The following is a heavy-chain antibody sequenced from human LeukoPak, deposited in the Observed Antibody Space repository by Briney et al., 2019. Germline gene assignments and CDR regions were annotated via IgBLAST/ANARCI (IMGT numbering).Heavy chain of an antibody. CDR2: ISYDGSNK. V-gene: IGHV3-30*01. D-gene: IGHD1-26*01. J-gene: IGHJ4*02. CDR3: ARAMWEYKFDY. Sequence: GRSLRLSCAASGFTFSSYAMHWVRQAPGKGLEWVAVISYDGSNKYYADSVKGRFTISRDNSKNTLYLQMNSLRAEDTAVYYCARAMWEYKFDYWGQGDLVTVSS. CDR1: GFTFSSYA.